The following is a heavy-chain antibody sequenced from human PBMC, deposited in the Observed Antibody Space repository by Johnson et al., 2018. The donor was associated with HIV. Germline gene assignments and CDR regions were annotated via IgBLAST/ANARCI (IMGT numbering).Heavy chain of an antibody. CDR3: ARGDGYRRAFDI. Sequence: QVQLVESGGGLVKPGGSLRLSCAASIFTFKNAWMSWVRQAPGKGLEWVSYISGSGNSIYYADSVKGRFTISRDNAKNSLYLQMNSLRAEDTAVYYCARGDGYRRAFDIWGQGTMVTVSS. J-gene: IGHJ3*02. CDR1: IFTFKNAW. CDR2: ISGSGNSI. D-gene: IGHD1-1*01. V-gene: IGHV3-11*04.